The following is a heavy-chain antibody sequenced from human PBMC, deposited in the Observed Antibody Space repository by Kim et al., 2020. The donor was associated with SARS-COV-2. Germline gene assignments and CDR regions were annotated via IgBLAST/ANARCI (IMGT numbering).Heavy chain of an antibody. J-gene: IGHJ3*02. CDR3: AREPLDYDYVWGSDRSHDAFDI. CDR2: INHSGST. Sequence: SETLSLTCAVYGGSFSGYYWSWIRQPPGKGLEWIGEINHSGSTNYNPSLKSRVTISVDTSKNQFSLKLSSVTAADTAVYYCAREPLDYDYVWGSDRSHDAFDIWGPGTMVTVSS. CDR1: GGSFSGYY. D-gene: IGHD3-16*02. V-gene: IGHV4-34*01.